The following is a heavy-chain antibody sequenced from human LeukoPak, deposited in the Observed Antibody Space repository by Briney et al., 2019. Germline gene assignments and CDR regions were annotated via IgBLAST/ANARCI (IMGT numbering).Heavy chain of an antibody. J-gene: IGHJ4*02. CDR1: GFTFTNKW. CDR3: AKDRWRQHLVHYFDY. Sequence: GGSLRLSCSAPGFTFTNKWMHWVRQAAGKGLVWVSRINGDGISTSYADSVKGRFTISRDNAKNTLYLQMNSLRAEDTAVYYCAKDRWRQHLVHYFDYWGQGTLVTVSS. CDR2: INGDGIST. D-gene: IGHD6-13*01. V-gene: IGHV3-74*01.